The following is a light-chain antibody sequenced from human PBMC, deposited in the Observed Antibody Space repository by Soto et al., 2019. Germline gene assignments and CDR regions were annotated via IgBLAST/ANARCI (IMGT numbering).Light chain of an antibody. CDR1: NSDVGTYNL. J-gene: IGLJ1*01. V-gene: IGLV2-23*02. CDR2: EVN. CDR3: CSYAGSITFYV. Sequence: QSVLTQPASVSGSPGQSITISCTGTNSDVGTYNLVSWYQQHPGKAPKVMIYEVNKRPSGVSNRFSGSKSGNTASLTISGLQAEDEADYYCCSYAGSITFYVFGTATQLTVL.